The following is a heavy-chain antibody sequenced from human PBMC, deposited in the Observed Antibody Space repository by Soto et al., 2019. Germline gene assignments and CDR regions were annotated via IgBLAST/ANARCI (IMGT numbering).Heavy chain of an antibody. D-gene: IGHD3-10*01. CDR3: AKDGLWFGEFADYYGMDV. CDR1: GFTFSSYG. Sequence: QVQLVESGGGVVQPGRSLRLSCAASGFTFSSYGMHWVRQAPGKGLEWVAVISYDGSNKFYADSVKGRFTISRDNYKNTLYLQMNSLRAEDTAVYYCAKDGLWFGEFADYYGMDVWGQGTTVTVSS. CDR2: ISYDGSNK. V-gene: IGHV3-30*18. J-gene: IGHJ6*02.